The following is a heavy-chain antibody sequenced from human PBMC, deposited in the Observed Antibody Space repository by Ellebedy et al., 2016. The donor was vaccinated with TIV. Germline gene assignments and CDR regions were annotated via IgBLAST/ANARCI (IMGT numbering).Heavy chain of an antibody. CDR2: ISGSGSHT. CDR3: ARDLDRNYPGTYFDY. CDR1: GFTFSSYA. D-gene: IGHD4-11*01. Sequence: GESLKISCAASGFTFSSYAMSWVRQAPGKGLEWVSSISGSGSHTYYADYVKVRFTLSRDNSKNTLYLQMNSLRAEDTAVYYCARDLDRNYPGTYFDYWGQGTLVTVSS. V-gene: IGHV3-23*01. J-gene: IGHJ4*02.